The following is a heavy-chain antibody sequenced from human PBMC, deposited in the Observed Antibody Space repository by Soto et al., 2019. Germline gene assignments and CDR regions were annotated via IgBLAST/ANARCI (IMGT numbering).Heavy chain of an antibody. CDR2: IYYSGST. CDR3: ARERTDGSRLDP. J-gene: IGHJ5*02. CDR1: GGSISSGDYY. V-gene: IGHV4-30-4*01. D-gene: IGHD6-13*01. Sequence: QVQLQESGPGLVKPSQTLSLTCTVSGGSISSGDYYWSWIRQPPGKGMEWIGYIYYSGSTYYNPSLKSRVTIPVDTSKNQFSLKLSSVTAADTAGYYCARERTDGSRLDPWGQGTLVTVSS.